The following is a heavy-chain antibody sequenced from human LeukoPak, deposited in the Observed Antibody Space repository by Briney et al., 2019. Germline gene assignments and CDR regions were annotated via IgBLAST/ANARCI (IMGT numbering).Heavy chain of an antibody. J-gene: IGHJ4*02. CDR3: AKTTAMTTVLSGFDY. CDR2: TSDSGDST. V-gene: IGHV3-23*01. Sequence: GGSLGLSCAASGFTFSNYAMSWVRQAPGKGLEWVSGTSDSGDSTYYADSVKGRFTISRDNSKNTLYLQMNSLRAEDTAVYYCAKTTAMTTVLSGFDYWGQGTLVTVSS. CDR1: GFTFSNYA. D-gene: IGHD4-23*01.